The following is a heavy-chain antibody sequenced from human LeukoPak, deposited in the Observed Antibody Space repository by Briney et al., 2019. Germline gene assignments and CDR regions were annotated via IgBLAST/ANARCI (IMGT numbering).Heavy chain of an antibody. Sequence: RGSLRLSCAASGFTFSSYGMHWVRQAPGKGLEWVAAIWYDGSNKYRADSVKGRFTISRDNSKNTLYLQMNSLRAEDTAVYYCARDNNWTPDYWGQGTLVTVSS. D-gene: IGHD3/OR15-3a*01. V-gene: IGHV3-33*01. CDR2: IWYDGSNK. CDR1: GFTFSSYG. J-gene: IGHJ4*02. CDR3: ARDNNWTPDY.